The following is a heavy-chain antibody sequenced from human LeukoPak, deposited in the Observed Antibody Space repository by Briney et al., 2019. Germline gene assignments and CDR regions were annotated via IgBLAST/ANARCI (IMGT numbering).Heavy chain of an antibody. Sequence: PGGSLRLSCAASGFTFSSYGMHWVRQAPGKGLEWVAVISYDGSNKYYADSVKGRFTISRDNSKNTLYLQMNSLRAEDTAVYYCAKVGIAVAFDYWGQGTLVIVSS. J-gene: IGHJ4*02. CDR3: AKVGIAVAFDY. V-gene: IGHV3-30*18. CDR2: ISYDGSNK. D-gene: IGHD6-19*01. CDR1: GFTFSSYG.